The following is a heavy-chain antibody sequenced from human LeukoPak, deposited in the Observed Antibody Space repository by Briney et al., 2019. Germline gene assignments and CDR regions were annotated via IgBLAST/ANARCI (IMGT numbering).Heavy chain of an antibody. CDR3: AREYQLLSGYYYYYYMDV. J-gene: IGHJ6*03. CDR2: IYTSGST. CDR1: GGSISSGSYY. D-gene: IGHD2-2*01. Sequence: PSETLSLTCTVSGGSISSGSYYWSWIRQPAGKGLEWIGRIYTSGSTNYNPSLKSRVTISVDTSKNQFSLKLSSVTAADTAVYYCAREYQLLSGYYYYYYMDVWGKGTTVTVSS. V-gene: IGHV4-61*02.